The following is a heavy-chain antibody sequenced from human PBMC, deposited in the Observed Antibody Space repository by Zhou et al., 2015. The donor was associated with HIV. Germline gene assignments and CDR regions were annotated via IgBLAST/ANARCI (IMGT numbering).Heavy chain of an antibody. Sequence: QVQLVQSGAEVKKPGSSVKVSCKASGGTFSSYAISWVRQAPGQGLEWMGGIIPIFGTANYAQKFQGRVTITADESTSTAYMELSSLRSEDTAVYYCAISYDFWSGYYGNYYYYMDVWGKGTTVTVSS. D-gene: IGHD3-3*01. CDR1: GGTFSSYA. CDR3: AISYDFWSGYYGNYYYYMDV. V-gene: IGHV1-69*01. J-gene: IGHJ6*03. CDR2: IIPIFGTA.